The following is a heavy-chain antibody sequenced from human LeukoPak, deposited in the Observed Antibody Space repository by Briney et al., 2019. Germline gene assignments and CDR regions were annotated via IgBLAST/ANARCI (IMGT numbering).Heavy chain of an antibody. CDR3: AKGITDYGDYGDY. V-gene: IGHV3-21*01. CDR1: GFTFSGYS. CDR2: ISSSSSYI. D-gene: IGHD4-17*01. Sequence: PGGSLRLSCAASGFTFSGYSMNWVRQAPRKGLEWISSISSSSSYIYYADSVKGRFTISRDNSKNTLYLQMNSLRAEDTAVYYCAKGITDYGDYGDYWGQGTLVTVSS. J-gene: IGHJ4*02.